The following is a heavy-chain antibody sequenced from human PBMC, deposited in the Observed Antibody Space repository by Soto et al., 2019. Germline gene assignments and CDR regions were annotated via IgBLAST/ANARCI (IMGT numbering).Heavy chain of an antibody. J-gene: IGHJ4*02. CDR1: GGSISSYY. D-gene: IGHD6-13*01. Sequence: QVQLQESGPGLVKPSETLSLTCTVSGGSISSYYWSWIRQPAGKGLEWVGRIYTSGSTNYNPSLKSRVTMSVATSKNQFSLKLSSVTAADTAVYYCARAPTGPIAAAFGYFDYWGQGTLVTVSS. V-gene: IGHV4-4*07. CDR3: ARAPTGPIAAAFGYFDY. CDR2: IYTSGST.